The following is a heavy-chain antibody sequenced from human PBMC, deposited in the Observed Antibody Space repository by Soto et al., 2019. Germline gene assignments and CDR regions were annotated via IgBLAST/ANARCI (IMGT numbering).Heavy chain of an antibody. CDR2: IYTSGST. CDR3: ARILGDYVWGSYRYTVPYYYGMDV. Sequence: LSLTCTVSGGSIGSYYWSWIRQPAGKGLEWIGRIYTSGSTNYNPSLKSRVTMSVDTSKNQFSLKLSSVTAADTAVYYCARILGDYVWGSYRYTVPYYYGMDVWGQGTTVTVSS. CDR1: GGSIGSYY. J-gene: IGHJ6*02. V-gene: IGHV4-4*07. D-gene: IGHD3-16*02.